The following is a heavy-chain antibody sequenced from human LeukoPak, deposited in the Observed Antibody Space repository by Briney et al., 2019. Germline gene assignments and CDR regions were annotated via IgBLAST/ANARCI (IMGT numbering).Heavy chain of an antibody. D-gene: IGHD6-19*01. Sequence: GGSLRLSCAASGFTFSNYWMSWVRQAPGKGLEWVANIKQDGSEKYYMDSVKGRFTISRDNAKNSLYLHMSSLRAEDTAVYYCARDQAGWPYYYYYGLDVWGQGTTVTVSS. V-gene: IGHV3-7*01. J-gene: IGHJ6*02. CDR2: IKQDGSEK. CDR3: ARDQAGWPYYYYYGLDV. CDR1: GFTFSNYW.